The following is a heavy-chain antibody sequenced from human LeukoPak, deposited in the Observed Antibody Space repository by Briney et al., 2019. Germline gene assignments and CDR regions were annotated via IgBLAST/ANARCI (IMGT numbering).Heavy chain of an antibody. CDR2: ISGSGGST. D-gene: IGHD5-18*01. V-gene: IGHV3-23*01. Sequence: GGSLRLSCAASGFTFSSYGMSWVRQAPGKGLEWVSAISGSGGSTYYADSVKGRFTISRDNSKNTLYLQMNSLRAEDTAVYYCAKDLAAMVDTYNWFDPWGQGTLVTVSS. CDR3: AKDLAAMVDTYNWFDP. J-gene: IGHJ5*02. CDR1: GFTFSSYG.